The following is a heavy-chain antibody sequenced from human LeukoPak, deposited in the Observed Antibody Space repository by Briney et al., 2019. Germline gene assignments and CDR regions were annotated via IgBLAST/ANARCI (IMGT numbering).Heavy chain of an antibody. Sequence: GGSLRLSCAASGFTFNDYAMHWVRQAPGKGLEWVSGISWNSGSVGYADSVKGRSTISRDNAKNSLFLQMNSLGAEDTALYYCAKGSTGSFLTDYWGQGTLVTVSS. CDR1: GFTFNDYA. D-gene: IGHD1-26*01. CDR3: AKGSTGSFLTDY. CDR2: ISWNSGSV. J-gene: IGHJ4*02. V-gene: IGHV3-9*01.